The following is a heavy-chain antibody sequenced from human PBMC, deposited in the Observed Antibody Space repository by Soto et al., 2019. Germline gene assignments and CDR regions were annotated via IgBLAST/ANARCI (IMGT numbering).Heavy chain of an antibody. J-gene: IGHJ6*04. CDR1: GYTFTSYG. Sequence: ASVKVSCKASGYTFTSYGISWVRQAPGQGLEWMGWISTYNGNTNYAQNLQGRVTMTTDTSTSTAYMELRSLRSEDTAVYYCRVEVVPAQYYYSGMDAWGKGTTVPAPS. V-gene: IGHV1-18*01. CDR2: ISTYNGNT. CDR3: RVEVVPAQYYYSGMDA. D-gene: IGHD2-21*01.